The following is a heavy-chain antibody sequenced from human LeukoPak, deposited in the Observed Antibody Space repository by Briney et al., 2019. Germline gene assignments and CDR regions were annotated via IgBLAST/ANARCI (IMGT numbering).Heavy chain of an antibody. CDR2: IYSDNT. V-gene: IGHV3-53*01. CDR3: ARRVDGSGRYRGYYYYYMDV. D-gene: IGHD3-10*01. J-gene: IGHJ6*03. CDR1: GFTVSSNS. Sequence: GGSLRLSCTVSGFTVSSNSMSWVRQAPGKGLEWVSFIYSDNTHYSDSVKGRFTISRDNSKNTLYLQMNSLRAEGTAVYYCARRVDGSGRYRGYYYYYMDVWGKGTTVTISS.